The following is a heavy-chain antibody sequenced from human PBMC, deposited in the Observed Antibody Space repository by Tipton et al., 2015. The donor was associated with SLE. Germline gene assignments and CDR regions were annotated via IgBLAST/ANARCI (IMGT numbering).Heavy chain of an antibody. V-gene: IGHV3-21*01. J-gene: IGHJ3*02. CDR3: ARDYDFWSGQMDAFDI. Sequence: SLRLSCAASGFTLSSDNMNWVRQAPGKGLEWVSSIRSDSSYKYYADSVKGRFTISRDSAKNSLYLQMDSLRAEDTAVYYCARDYDFWSGQMDAFDIWGQGTMVTVSS. D-gene: IGHD3-3*01. CDR1: GFTLSSDN. CDR2: IRSDSSYK.